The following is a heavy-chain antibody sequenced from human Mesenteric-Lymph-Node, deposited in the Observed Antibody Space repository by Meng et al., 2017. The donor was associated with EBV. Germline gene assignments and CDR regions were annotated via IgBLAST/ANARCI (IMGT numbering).Heavy chain of an antibody. D-gene: IGHD3-16*02. Sequence: QVHRVKSGAGWKNPGASVKVSCKASGTTFTIYAIHWVRQAPGQRLEWMGWIDAANGNTKYSQKFQGRLTITRDTSARTAYMELSSLRSEDTAVYYCARVPDYIWGSYRPYFDYWGQGTLVTVSS. V-gene: IGHV1-3*01. CDR3: ARVPDYIWGSYRPYFDY. CDR2: IDAANGNT. CDR1: GTTFTIYA. J-gene: IGHJ4*02.